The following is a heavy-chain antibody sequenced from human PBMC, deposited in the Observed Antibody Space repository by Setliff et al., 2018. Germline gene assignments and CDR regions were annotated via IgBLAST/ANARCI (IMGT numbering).Heavy chain of an antibody. CDR1: GFTFSNYW. CDR2: INRDGSNI. J-gene: IGHJ3*02. Sequence: ETLRLSCAASGFTFSNYWMHWVRQAPGKGLVWVSHINRDGSNIRYADSVKGRFTISRDIAKNTLYLQINSLRAEDTAVYYCARAFGGNSDAFDIWGQGTMVTVSS. D-gene: IGHD2-21*02. V-gene: IGHV3-74*01. CDR3: ARAFGGNSDAFDI.